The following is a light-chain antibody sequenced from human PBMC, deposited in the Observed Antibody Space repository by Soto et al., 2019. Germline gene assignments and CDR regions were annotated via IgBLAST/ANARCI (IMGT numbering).Light chain of an antibody. CDR3: LQSSSTPYT. Sequence: IEMTQSPDSLAVSLGERATINCKSSQSVLNRSNNKNYLAWFQQKPGQPPNLLIYWASTRESGVPDRFSGSGSGTDFTLTISSLQAEDVAVYYCLQSSSTPYTFGQGTKVEIK. CDR2: WAS. J-gene: IGKJ2*01. CDR1: QSVLNRSNNKNY. V-gene: IGKV4-1*01.